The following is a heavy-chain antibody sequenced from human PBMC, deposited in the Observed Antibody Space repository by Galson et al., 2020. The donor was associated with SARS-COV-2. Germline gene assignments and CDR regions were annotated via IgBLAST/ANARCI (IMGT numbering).Heavy chain of an antibody. J-gene: IGHJ6*03. CDR1: GGSISSSYW. D-gene: IGHD2-21*02. CDR3: SRIIVTAYYFSYMDV. Sequence: SETLSLTCAVSGGSISSSYWWGWVRQPPGKGLEWIGEIFHSGYTNYNPSLKSRVTMSVDTSKNQFSLKLSSVTAADTALYYCSRIIVTAYYFSYMDVWGKGTTVTVSS. V-gene: IGHV4-4*02. CDR2: IFHSGYT.